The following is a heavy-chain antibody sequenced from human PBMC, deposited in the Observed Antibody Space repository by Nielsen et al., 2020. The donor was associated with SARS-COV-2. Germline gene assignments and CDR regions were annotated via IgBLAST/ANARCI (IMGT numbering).Heavy chain of an antibody. Sequence: SETLSLTCTVSGGSISSYYWSWIRQPPGKGLEWIGYIYYSGSTNYNPSLKSRATISVDTSKNQFSLRLSSVTAADTAVYYCARDGVSGNYFDYWGPGTLVTVSS. J-gene: IGHJ4*02. D-gene: IGHD6-19*01. CDR1: GGSISSYY. CDR3: ARDGVSGNYFDY. V-gene: IGHV4-59*01. CDR2: IYYSGST.